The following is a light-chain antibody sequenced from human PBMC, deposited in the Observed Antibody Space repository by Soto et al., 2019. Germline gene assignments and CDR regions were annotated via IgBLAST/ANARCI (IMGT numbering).Light chain of an antibody. J-gene: IGKJ2*01. Sequence: EIVMTQSPASLSVSPGERATLSCRASQSVSRTLAWYQQKPGQAPRLLIYGASTRATGIPARFSGRGSGTDFTLTISSLQSEDFAVYYCQQYDSWRYTFGQGIKLEIK. CDR3: QQYDSWRYT. CDR1: QSVSRT. V-gene: IGKV3-15*01. CDR2: GAS.